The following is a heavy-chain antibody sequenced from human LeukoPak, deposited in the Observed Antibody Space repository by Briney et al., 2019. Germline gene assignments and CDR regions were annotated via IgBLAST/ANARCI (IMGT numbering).Heavy chain of an antibody. CDR2: ISGSDGNT. CDR1: GFTFSTYA. Sequence: GGSLRLSCAASGFTFSTYAMRWVRQAPGKGLEWVSSISGSDGNTYYADSVKGRFTISRDNSRNTVDLQMNSLGAEDAAVYYCAKSLAFAATGRGMDVWGQGTTVTVSS. V-gene: IGHV3-23*01. J-gene: IGHJ6*02. D-gene: IGHD2-15*01. CDR3: AKSLAFAATGRGMDV.